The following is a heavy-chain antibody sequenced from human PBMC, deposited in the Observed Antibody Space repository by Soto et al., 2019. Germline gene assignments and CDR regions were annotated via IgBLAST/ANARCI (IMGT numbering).Heavy chain of an antibody. J-gene: IGHJ5*02. V-gene: IGHV3-74*01. CDR2: VDTDGTTT. Sequence: GGSLRLSCAASGFTFSSYWMHWVRQVPGKALVWVSRVDTDGTTTNYADSVKGRFTTSRDNAKNMVYLQMNDLRAEDTAVYYCVRDRPHNWFDPWGPGTLVTVSS. CDR1: GFTFSSYW. CDR3: VRDRPHNWFDP.